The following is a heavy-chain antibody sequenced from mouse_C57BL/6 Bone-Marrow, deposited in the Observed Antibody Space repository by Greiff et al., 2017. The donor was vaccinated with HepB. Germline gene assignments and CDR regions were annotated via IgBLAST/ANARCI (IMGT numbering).Heavy chain of an antibody. CDR2: IRNKANGYTT. Sequence: EVMLVESGGGLVQPGGSLSLSCAASGFTITDYYMSWVRQPPGKALEWLGFIRNKANGYTTEYSASVKGRFTISRDNSHSILYLQMNALRAEDSATYYCARYDSNYFGYWGQGTTLTVAS. CDR3: ARYDSNYFGY. V-gene: IGHV7-3*01. J-gene: IGHJ2*01. D-gene: IGHD3-2*01. CDR1: GFTITDYY.